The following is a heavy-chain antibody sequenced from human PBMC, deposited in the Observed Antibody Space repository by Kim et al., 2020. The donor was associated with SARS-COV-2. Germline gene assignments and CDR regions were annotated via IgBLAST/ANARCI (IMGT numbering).Heavy chain of an antibody. CDR2: ISSSSSYI. J-gene: IGHJ4*02. CDR1: GFTFSSYS. V-gene: IGHV3-21*01. Sequence: GGSLRLSCAASGFTFSSYSMNWVRQAPGKGLEWVSSISSSSSYIYYADSVKGRFTISRDNAKNSLYLQMNSLRAEDTAVYYCARDYSSSWYYFDYWGQGTLVTVSS. D-gene: IGHD6-13*01. CDR3: ARDYSSSWYYFDY.